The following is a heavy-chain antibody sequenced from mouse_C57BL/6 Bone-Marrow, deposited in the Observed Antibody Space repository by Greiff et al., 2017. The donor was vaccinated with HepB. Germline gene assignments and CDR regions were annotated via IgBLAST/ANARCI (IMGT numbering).Heavy chain of an antibody. CDR2: IYPGDGDT. V-gene: IGHV1-82*01. Sequence: VQVVESGPELVKPGASVKISCKASGYAFSSSWMNWVKQRPGKGLEWIGRIYPGDGDTNYNGKFKGKATLTADKSSSTAYMQLSSLTSEDSAVYFCARSTYYGSSPFAYWGQGTLVTVSA. J-gene: IGHJ3*01. D-gene: IGHD1-1*01. CDR3: ARSTYYGSSPFAY. CDR1: GYAFSSSW.